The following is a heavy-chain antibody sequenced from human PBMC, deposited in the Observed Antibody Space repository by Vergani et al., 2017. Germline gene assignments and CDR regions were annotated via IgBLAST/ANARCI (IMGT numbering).Heavy chain of an antibody. Sequence: QVQLVQSGAEVNKPGSSLTVSSFPSLCPFRLFPIRWVRHAPAQGLRLIGAIIPIFGTANYAQKFQGRVTITADEVTSTAYMELSSLRSEDTAVYYCARCDVLMVYRRLLDWGQGTLVTVSS. D-gene: IGHD2-8*01. CDR2: IIPIFGTA. CDR3: ARCDVLMVYRRLLD. CDR1: LCPFRLFP. J-gene: IGHJ4*02. V-gene: IGHV1-69*12.